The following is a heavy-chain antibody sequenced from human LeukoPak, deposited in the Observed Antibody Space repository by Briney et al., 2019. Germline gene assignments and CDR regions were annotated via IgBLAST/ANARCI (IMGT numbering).Heavy chain of an antibody. J-gene: IGHJ4*02. CDR2: IYYSGNT. CDR3: ARSTGTTMFVDY. Sequence: SETLSLTCTVPGGSISPYYWSWIRQPPGKGLEWLGYIYYSGNTDYNPSLKSRVAISVDTSKNQFSLKLSSVTAADTAVYYCARSTGTTMFVDYWGQGTLVAVSS. CDR1: GGSISPYY. V-gene: IGHV4-59*01. D-gene: IGHD3-10*02.